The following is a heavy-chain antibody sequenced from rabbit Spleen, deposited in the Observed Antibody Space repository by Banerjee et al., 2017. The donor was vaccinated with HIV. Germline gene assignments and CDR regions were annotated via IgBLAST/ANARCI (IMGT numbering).Heavy chain of an antibody. V-gene: IGHV1S40*01. D-gene: IGHD1-1*01. J-gene: IGHJ4*01. CDR3: ARDLAAWNSGSYAFNL. CDR1: GVSFSGDSY. Sequence: QSLEESGGDLVKPGASLTLTCTASGVSFSGDSYMCWVRQAPGKGLEWIACIDIGSSGFTYFASWAKGRFTISKASSTTVTLQMTSLTGADTATYFCARDLAAWNSGSYAFNLWGQGTLVTVS. CDR2: IDIGSSGFT.